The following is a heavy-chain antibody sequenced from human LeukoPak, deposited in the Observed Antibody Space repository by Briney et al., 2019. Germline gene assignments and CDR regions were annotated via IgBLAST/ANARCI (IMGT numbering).Heavy chain of an antibody. CDR1: GFTFSDYY. CDR2: ISSSGGNI. J-gene: IGHJ4*02. V-gene: IGHV3-11*01. CDR3: ARGTTGTTVAYGYSLDS. Sequence: GGSLRLSCAASGFTFSDYYMSWIRQAPGKGLEWVFKISSSGGNIYYADSVKGRFTISRDNAKNSLSLEMNSLRVEDTGVYYCARGTTGTTVAYGYSLDSWGQGTLVTVSS. D-gene: IGHD1-7*01.